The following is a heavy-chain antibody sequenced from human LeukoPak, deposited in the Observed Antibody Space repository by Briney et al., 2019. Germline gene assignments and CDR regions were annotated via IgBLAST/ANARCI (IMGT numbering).Heavy chain of an antibody. CDR2: ISSSSSYI. Sequence: KPGGSLRLSCAASGFTFSSYSMNWVRQAPGKGLEWVSSISSSSSYIYYADSVKGRFTIYRDNPKNSLYLQMNSLRAEDTAVYYCARDRSHDAFDIWGQGTMVTVSS. V-gene: IGHV3-21*01. J-gene: IGHJ3*02. CDR3: ARDRSHDAFDI. CDR1: GFTFSSYS.